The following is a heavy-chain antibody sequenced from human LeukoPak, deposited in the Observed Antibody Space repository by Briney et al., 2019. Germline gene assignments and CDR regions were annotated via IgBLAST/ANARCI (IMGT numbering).Heavy chain of an antibody. D-gene: IGHD4-11*01. CDR1: GFTFSSYE. J-gene: IGHJ4*02. CDR2: ISSSGSTI. CDR3: ARGTLGYNNYGEPLFDY. Sequence: GGSLRLSCAASGFTFSSYEMNWVRQAPGKGLEWVSYISSSGSTIYYADSVKGRFTISRDNAKNSLYLQMNSLRAEDTAVYYCARGTLGYNNYGEPLFDYWGQGTLVTVSS. V-gene: IGHV3-48*03.